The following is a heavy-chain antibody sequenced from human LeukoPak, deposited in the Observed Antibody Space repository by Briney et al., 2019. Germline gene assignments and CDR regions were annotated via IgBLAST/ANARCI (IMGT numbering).Heavy chain of an antibody. CDR3: ARGTPTTRDFDY. CDR1: GFTVSSNY. J-gene: IGHJ4*02. D-gene: IGHD4-11*01. Sequence: GGSLRLSCAASGFTVSSNYMNWVRQAPGKGLEWVSSISSGSNYIYYADSVKGRFTISRDHAKNSLYLQMNSLRAEDTAVYYCARGTPTTRDFDYWGLGTLVTVSS. V-gene: IGHV3-21*01. CDR2: ISSGSNYI.